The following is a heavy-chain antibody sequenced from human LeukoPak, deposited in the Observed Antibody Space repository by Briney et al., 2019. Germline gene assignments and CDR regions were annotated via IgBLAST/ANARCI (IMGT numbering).Heavy chain of an antibody. CDR2: ISGSGGST. CDR1: GFTFSGYA. D-gene: IGHD6-6*01. V-gene: IGHV3-23*01. J-gene: IGHJ6*03. Sequence: GGSLRLSCAASGFTFSGYAMNWVRQAPGRGLEWVSDISGSGGSTYYADSVKGRFTISRDNSKNTLYLQMNSLRAEDTAVYYCAKGGIAARPDYYYYMDVWGKGTTVTVSS. CDR3: AKGGIAARPDYYYYMDV.